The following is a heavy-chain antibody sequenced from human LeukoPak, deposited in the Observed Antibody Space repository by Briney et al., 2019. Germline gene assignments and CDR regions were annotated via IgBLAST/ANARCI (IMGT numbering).Heavy chain of an antibody. CDR3: ARARYANAWYAFDI. V-gene: IGHV4-59*02. Sequence: PSATLSLTCTVSGGSVSTYYWSWIRQPPGRGLEWIGYPSQSVSTDSNPSLQSRVTTLVDTSKNQFSLKLTSVTAADTAVYYCARARYANAWYAFDIWGQGTMVTFSS. J-gene: IGHJ3*02. CDR2: PSQSVST. D-gene: IGHD3-16*01. CDR1: GGSVSTYY.